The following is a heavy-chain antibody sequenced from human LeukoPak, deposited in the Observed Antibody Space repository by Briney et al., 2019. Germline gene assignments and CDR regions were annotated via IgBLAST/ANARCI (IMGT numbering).Heavy chain of an antibody. CDR3: AREVLGVTVANFDY. D-gene: IGHD4-23*01. J-gene: IGHJ4*02. CDR2: INHSGST. Sequence: PSETLSLTCAVYGGSFSGYYWSWIRQPPGKGLEWTGEINHSGSTNYNPSLKSRVTISVDTSKNQFSLKLSSVTAADTAVYYCAREVLGVTVANFDYWGQGTLVTVSS. CDR1: GGSFSGYY. V-gene: IGHV4-34*01.